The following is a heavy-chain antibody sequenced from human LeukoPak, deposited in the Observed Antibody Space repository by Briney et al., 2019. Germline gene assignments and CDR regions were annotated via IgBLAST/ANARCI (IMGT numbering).Heavy chain of an antibody. D-gene: IGHD2-8*02. CDR2: VSGTGGRT. J-gene: IGHJ4*02. CDR1: GFTFSTYA. V-gene: IGHV3-23*01. Sequence: GGSLRLSCAASGFTFSTYAMSWVRQAPGKGLEWVSVVSGTGGRTYYADSVKGRFTISRDNSKNTLYLQMNSLRAEDTAVYYCARDGLLGYFDYWGQGTLVTVSS. CDR3: ARDGLLGYFDY.